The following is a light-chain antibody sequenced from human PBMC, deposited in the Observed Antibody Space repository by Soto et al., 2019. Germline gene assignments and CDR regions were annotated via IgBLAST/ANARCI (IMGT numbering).Light chain of an antibody. V-gene: IGLV2-14*01. CDR3: SSYTSSSNYV. J-gene: IGLJ1*01. Sequence: QSVLTQPASVYGSPGQSITISCTGTSSDVGGYNYVSWYQQHPGKAPKLMIYDVSNRPSGVSNRFSGSKSGNTASLTISGLQAEDEADYYCSSYTSSSNYVFGTGTKVTVL. CDR2: DVS. CDR1: SSDVGGYNY.